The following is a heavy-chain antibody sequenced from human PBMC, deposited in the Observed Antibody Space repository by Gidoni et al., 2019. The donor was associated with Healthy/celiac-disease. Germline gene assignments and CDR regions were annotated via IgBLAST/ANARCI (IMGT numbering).Heavy chain of an antibody. CDR1: GVTFSSYA. CDR2: ISGSGGST. Sequence: EVQLLESGGGLVQPGGSLRLSCAASGVTFSSYAISWVRQAPGKGLEWVSAISGSGGSTYYADSVKGRFTISRDNSKNTLYLQMNSLRAEDTAIYYCAKGGRGVDTAMVTYYYYGMDVWGQGTTVTVSS. D-gene: IGHD5-18*01. CDR3: AKGGRGVDTAMVTYYYYGMDV. V-gene: IGHV3-23*01. J-gene: IGHJ6*02.